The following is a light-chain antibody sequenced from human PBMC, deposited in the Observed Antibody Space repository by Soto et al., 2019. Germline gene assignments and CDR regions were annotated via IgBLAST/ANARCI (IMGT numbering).Light chain of an antibody. V-gene: IGKV3-20*01. Sequence: EIVLTQSPGTLSLSPGERATLSCRASQSVSSNYLAWYQQKPGQALRPLIYGASSRATGIPDRFSGSGAGTDFTLTISRLESEDFAVYYCQQYGSSPWTFGQGTKVEIE. CDR2: GAS. CDR3: QQYGSSPWT. J-gene: IGKJ1*01. CDR1: QSVSSNY.